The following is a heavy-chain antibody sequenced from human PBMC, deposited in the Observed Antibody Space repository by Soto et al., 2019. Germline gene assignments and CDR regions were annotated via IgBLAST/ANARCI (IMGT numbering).Heavy chain of an antibody. CDR3: AREYGIGGAVFDF. CDR1: GFIFSSYA. Sequence: QVQLVESGGGVVQPGRSLRLSCAASGFIFSSYAMHWVRQAPGKGLEWVAVISYDGSNKYYADSVKGRLTISRDKSKNTLYLQMNSLRAEDTTVYYCAREYGIGGAVFDFWGQGTMVTVSS. V-gene: IGHV3-30-3*01. J-gene: IGHJ3*01. CDR2: ISYDGSNK. D-gene: IGHD2-15*01.